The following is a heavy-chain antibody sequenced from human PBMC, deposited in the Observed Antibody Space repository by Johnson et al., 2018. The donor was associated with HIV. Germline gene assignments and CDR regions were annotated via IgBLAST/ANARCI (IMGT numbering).Heavy chain of an antibody. D-gene: IGHD5-24*01. CDR1: GFTFDDYG. CDR2: IYSGGST. Sequence: VQLVESGGRVVRPGESLRLSWVASGFTFDDYGMSWVRQAPGKGLEWVSVIYSGGSTYYADSVKGRFTISRDNSKNTLYLQMNSLRAEDTAVYYCALRDGYNYELDPVRHFDIWGQGTMVTVSS. CDR3: ALRDGYNYELDPVRHFDI. V-gene: IGHV3-66*01. J-gene: IGHJ3*02.